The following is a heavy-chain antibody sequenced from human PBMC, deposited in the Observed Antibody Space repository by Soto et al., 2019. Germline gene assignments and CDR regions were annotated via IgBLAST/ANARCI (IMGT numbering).Heavy chain of an antibody. CDR1: GGSISSGRYY. CDR3: ARSTVGRYYDSSKLFLGPNYYYYGMDV. J-gene: IGHJ6*04. V-gene: IGHV4-31*03. Sequence: SGTLSLTCTVSGGSISSGRYYWSWIRQHPGKGLEWIGYIYYSGSTYYNPSLKSRVTISVDTSKNQFSLKLSSVTAADTAVYYCARSTVGRYYDSSKLFLGPNYYYYGMDVWGEGTTVTVSS. D-gene: IGHD3-22*01. CDR2: IYYSGST.